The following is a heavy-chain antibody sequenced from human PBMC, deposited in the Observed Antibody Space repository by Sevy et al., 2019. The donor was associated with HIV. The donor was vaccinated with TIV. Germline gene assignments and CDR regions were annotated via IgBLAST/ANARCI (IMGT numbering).Heavy chain of an antibody. V-gene: IGHV3-21*01. CDR3: ARGACSGWDYFDY. D-gene: IGHD6-19*01. J-gene: IGHJ4*02. Sequence: GGSLRLSCAASRFTFSSYSMNWVRQAPGKGLEWVSYISGLNNYIYYADSVRGRFTISRDNAKNSLYLQMNSLRAEDTAVYYCARGACSGWDYFDYWGQGTLVTVSS. CDR2: ISGLNNYI. CDR1: RFTFSSYS.